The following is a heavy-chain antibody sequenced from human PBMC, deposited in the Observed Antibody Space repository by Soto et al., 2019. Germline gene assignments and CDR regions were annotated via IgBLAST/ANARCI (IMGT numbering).Heavy chain of an antibody. Sequence: GGSLRLSCAASGFTFSSYAMHWVRQAPGKGLEWVAVISYDGSNTYYADSVKGRFTTSRDNSKNTLSVQMNGLRVEDTALYYCAKDGGSVCSGGTCYFQAPDYWGQGTLVTVSS. CDR3: AKDGGSVCSGGTCYFQAPDY. J-gene: IGHJ4*02. V-gene: IGHV3-30*18. D-gene: IGHD2-15*01. CDR1: GFTFSSYA. CDR2: ISYDGSNT.